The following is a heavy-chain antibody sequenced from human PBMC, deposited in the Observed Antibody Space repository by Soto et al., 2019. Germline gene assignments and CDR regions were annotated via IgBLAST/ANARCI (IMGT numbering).Heavy chain of an antibody. CDR1: GGTFSSYA. Sequence: QVQLVQSGAEVKKPGSSVKVSCKASGGTFSSYAISWVRQAPGQGLEWMGGIIPIFGTANYAQKFQGRVTITADESTSTAYMELSSLRSEDTAVYYCAREKGGGSGSYYHRPVGYGMDVWGQGTTVTVSS. J-gene: IGHJ6*02. D-gene: IGHD3-10*01. V-gene: IGHV1-69*01. CDR3: AREKGGGSGSYYHRPVGYGMDV. CDR2: IIPIFGTA.